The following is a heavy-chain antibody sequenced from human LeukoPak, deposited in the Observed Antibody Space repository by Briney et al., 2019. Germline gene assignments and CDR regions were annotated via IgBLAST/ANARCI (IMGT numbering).Heavy chain of an antibody. CDR1: GGSISSYY. Sequence: PSETLSLTCTVSGGSISSYYWSWIRQPPGKGLEWIGYIYYSGSTNYNPSLKSRVTISVDTSKNQFSLKLSSVTAADTAVYYCARDCSSTSCLDYWGQGTLVTVSS. CDR3: ARDCSSTSCLDY. V-gene: IGHV4-59*13. CDR2: IYYSGST. J-gene: IGHJ4*02. D-gene: IGHD2-2*01.